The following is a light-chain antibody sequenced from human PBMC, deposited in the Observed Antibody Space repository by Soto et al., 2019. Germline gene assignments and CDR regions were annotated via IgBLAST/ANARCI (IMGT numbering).Light chain of an antibody. J-gene: IGKJ1*01. CDR3: QQYNDWPLT. Sequence: EILLTQPPATLSLSPGGTATLSCRSIQSVSSNLAWYQQKPGQAPRLLIYGASTRATGIPARFSGSGSGTEFTLTISSLQSEDFAVYYCQQYNDWPLTFGQGTKVDI. CDR1: QSVSSN. CDR2: GAS. V-gene: IGKV3-15*01.